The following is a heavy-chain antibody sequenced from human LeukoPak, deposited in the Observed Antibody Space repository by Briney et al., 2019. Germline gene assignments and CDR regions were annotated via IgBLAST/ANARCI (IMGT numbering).Heavy chain of an antibody. CDR1: GGSFSGYY. CDR2: INHSGST. D-gene: IGHD6-19*01. V-gene: IGHV4-34*01. CDR3: ARRSPFTGYSSGWYWFDP. Sequence: PSETLSLTCAVYGGSFSGYYWSWIRQPPGKGLEWIGEINHSGSTNYNPSLKSRVTISVDTSKNQFSLKLSSVTAADTAVYYCARRSPFTGYSSGWYWFDPWGQGTLVTVSS. J-gene: IGHJ5*02.